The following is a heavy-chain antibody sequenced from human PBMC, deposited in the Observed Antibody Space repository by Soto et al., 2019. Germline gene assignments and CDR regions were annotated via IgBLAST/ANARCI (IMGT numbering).Heavy chain of an antibody. Sequence: ASVKVSCKASGHTFSSYGISWVRQAPGQGLEWMGWISDYNGNTNYAQKFQGRVTMTTDTSASTAYMELRSLRSDDTAVYYCARVRFSVNFLDYWGQGTLVTVSS. CDR3: ARVRFSVNFLDY. D-gene: IGHD1-20*01. CDR2: ISDYNGNT. V-gene: IGHV1-18*01. J-gene: IGHJ4*02. CDR1: GHTFSSYG.